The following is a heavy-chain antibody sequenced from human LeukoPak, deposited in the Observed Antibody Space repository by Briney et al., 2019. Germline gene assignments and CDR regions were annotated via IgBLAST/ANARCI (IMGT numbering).Heavy chain of an antibody. CDR1: GGSFSGYY. D-gene: IGHD3-10*01. J-gene: IGHJ6*02. Sequence: SETLSLTCAVYGGSFSGYYWSWIRQPPGKGLEWIGEINHSGSTNYNPSLKSRVTISVDTSKNQFSLKLSSVTAADTAVYYCAGDGWFGDPTGGYYYYGMDVWGQGTTVTVSS. V-gene: IGHV4-34*01. CDR2: INHSGST. CDR3: AGDGWFGDPTGGYYYYGMDV.